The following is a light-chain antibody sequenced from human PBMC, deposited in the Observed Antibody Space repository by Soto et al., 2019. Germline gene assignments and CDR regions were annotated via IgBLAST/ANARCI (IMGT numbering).Light chain of an antibody. Sequence: DIQMTQSPSSLSASVGGRVTITFQASKIITYYLNWYQQKPGRAPKLLIYDASNLEAGVPSRFRGSGSGTDFTFTISRLQPEHIASYYCQQYENLPTFGQGTRLEIK. CDR1: KIITYY. J-gene: IGKJ5*01. CDR3: QQYENLPT. CDR2: DAS. V-gene: IGKV1-33*01.